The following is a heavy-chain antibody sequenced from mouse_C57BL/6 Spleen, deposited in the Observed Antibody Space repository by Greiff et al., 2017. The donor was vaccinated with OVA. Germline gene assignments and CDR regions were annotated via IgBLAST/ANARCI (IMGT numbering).Heavy chain of an antibody. CDR3: ARRGGFITTVVDYAMDY. D-gene: IGHD1-1*01. V-gene: IGHV1-18*01. CDR1: GYTFTDYN. CDR2: INPNNGGT. Sequence: VQLQQSGPELVKPGASVKIPCKASGYTFTDYNMDWVKQSHGKSLEWIGDINPNNGGTIYNQKFKGKATLTVDKSSSTAYMELRSLTSEDTAVYYCARRGGFITTVVDYAMDYWGQGTSVTVSS. J-gene: IGHJ4*01.